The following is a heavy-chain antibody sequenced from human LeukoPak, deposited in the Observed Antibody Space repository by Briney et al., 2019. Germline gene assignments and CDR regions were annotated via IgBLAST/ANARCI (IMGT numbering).Heavy chain of an antibody. CDR1: GGSIIGYY. CDR3: AKDGSSWPFFDS. CDR2: IHGAGGT. J-gene: IGHJ4*02. Sequence: PSETLSLTCTVSGGSIIGYYWSWIRQPAGKGLEWIGRIHGAGGTDYNPSLKSRVTMSVDTSKNQFSLKLTSVTAAGTAVYYCAKDGSSWPFFDSWGQGTLVTVSS. D-gene: IGHD6-13*01. V-gene: IGHV4-4*07.